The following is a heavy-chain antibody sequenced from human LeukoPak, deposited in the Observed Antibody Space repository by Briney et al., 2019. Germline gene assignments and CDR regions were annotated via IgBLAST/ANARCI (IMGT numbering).Heavy chain of an antibody. CDR3: ARGLGSSWYSPDY. J-gene: IGHJ4*02. CDR2: ITGSSSYI. Sequence: GGSLRLSCAASGFTFSSYSMNWVRQAPGKGLEWVSSITGSSSYIYYADLVKGRFTISRDNAKNPLYLQINSLRAEDTAVYYCARGLGSSWYSPDYWGQGTLVTVSS. V-gene: IGHV3-21*01. D-gene: IGHD6-13*01. CDR1: GFTFSSYS.